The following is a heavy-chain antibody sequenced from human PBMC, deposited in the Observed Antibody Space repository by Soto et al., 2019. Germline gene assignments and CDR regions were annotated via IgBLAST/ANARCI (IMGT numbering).Heavy chain of an antibody. J-gene: IGHJ6*03. CDR3: EKEFNRLLCFGDFFYMVV. Sequence: EAQLVESGGGVAQPGRSLRLSCEGSGYSFDDYAMHWVRQAPGKGLEWVSGISWNSNRVAYADSVKGRFSISRDNVLNALYLEMNGLRPEDTAFYYCEKEFNRLLCFGDFFYMVVW. V-gene: IGHV3-9*01. CDR2: ISWNSNRV. D-gene: IGHD3-10*01. CDR1: GYSFDDYA.